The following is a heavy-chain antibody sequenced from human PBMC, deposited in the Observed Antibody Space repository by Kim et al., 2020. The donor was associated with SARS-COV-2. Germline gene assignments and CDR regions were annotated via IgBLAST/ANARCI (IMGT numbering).Heavy chain of an antibody. D-gene: IGHD6-6*01. CDR1: GGTFSSYA. Sequence: SVKVSCKASGGTFSSYAISWVRQAPGQGLEWMGGIIPIFGTAKYAQKFQGRVTITADESTSTAYMELSSLRSEDTAVYYCARTLYSSSWKSYYYYGMDVWGQRTTVTVSS. CDR2: IIPIFGTA. V-gene: IGHV1-69*13. CDR3: ARTLYSSSWKSYYYYGMDV. J-gene: IGHJ6*02.